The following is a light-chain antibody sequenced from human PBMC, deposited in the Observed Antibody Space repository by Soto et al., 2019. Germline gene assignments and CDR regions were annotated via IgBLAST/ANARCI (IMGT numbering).Light chain of an antibody. CDR2: DAS. CDR3: QQTSNWPLT. J-gene: IGKJ4*01. Sequence: EIVLTQSPSTLSLSLGDRATLSCRASETVRKNLTWYQQRPGQAPRLLIYDASSRPTGIPARFSGSGSGTDFTLTISRLQPEDFAIYYCQQTSNWPLTFGGGTKVELK. V-gene: IGKV3-11*01. CDR1: ETVRKN.